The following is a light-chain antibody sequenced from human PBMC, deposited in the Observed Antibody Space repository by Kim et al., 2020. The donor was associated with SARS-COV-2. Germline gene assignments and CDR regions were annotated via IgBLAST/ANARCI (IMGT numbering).Light chain of an antibody. CDR1: QNIGFY. CDR3: QQYEEIPYS. J-gene: IGKJ2*03. Sequence: DIQMTQSQSSLSVSVGDRVTITCHASQNIGFYLNWYQQTPGTAPKLLIYDASDLQPGVPSRFSGSGSGTVFSLTINSLQPDDVATYFCQQYEEIPYSFGQGTKLEI. V-gene: IGKV1-33*01. CDR2: DAS.